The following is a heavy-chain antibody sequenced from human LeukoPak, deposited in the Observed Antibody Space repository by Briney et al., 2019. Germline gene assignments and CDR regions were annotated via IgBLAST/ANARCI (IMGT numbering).Heavy chain of an antibody. D-gene: IGHD2-21*02. CDR2: ISWTGGTI. Sequence: PGRSLRLSCAASGFTFHDYGMHWVRQAPGKGLEWVSGISWTGGTIGYADSVKGRFIISRDNAKNSLFLQMSSLRDEDTALYYCARGWAAIPDWGQGTLVTVSS. V-gene: IGHV3-9*01. J-gene: IGHJ4*02. CDR1: GFTFHDYG. CDR3: ARGWAAIPD.